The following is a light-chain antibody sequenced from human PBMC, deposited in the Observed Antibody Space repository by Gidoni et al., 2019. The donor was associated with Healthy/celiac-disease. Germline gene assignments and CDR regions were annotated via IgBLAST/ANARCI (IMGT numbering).Light chain of an antibody. J-gene: IGKJ1*01. CDR1: QSVSSSY. CDR3: QQYGSSPAT. Sequence: EIVLTQSPGTLSLSPGERATLSCRASQSVSSSYLAWYQQKPGQAPRLLISGASRRATGIPDRFSCSGSGTDFTITISRLEPEDFAVYYCQQYGSSPATFGQGTKVEIK. CDR2: GAS. V-gene: IGKV3-20*01.